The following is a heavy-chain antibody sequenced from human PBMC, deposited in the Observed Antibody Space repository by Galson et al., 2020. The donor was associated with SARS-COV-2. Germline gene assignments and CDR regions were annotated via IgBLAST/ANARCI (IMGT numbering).Heavy chain of an antibody. CDR3: ARRSGWYGGGPLNAFDI. Sequence: SETLSLTCTVSGGSISSSSYYWGWIRQPPGKGLEWIGSLHYSASTYYHPSLQRRITISVDTSKNPFSLKLSAVTAADTAVYYCARRSGWYGGGPLNAFDIWGQGTMVTVSS. CDR2: LHYSAST. D-gene: IGHD6-19*01. CDR1: GGSISSSSYY. J-gene: IGHJ3*02. V-gene: IGHV4-39*01.